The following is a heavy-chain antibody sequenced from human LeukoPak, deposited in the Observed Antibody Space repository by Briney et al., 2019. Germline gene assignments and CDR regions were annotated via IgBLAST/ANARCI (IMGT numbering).Heavy chain of an antibody. Sequence: GGSLRLSCVASGFTFSSYGMSWVRQAPGKGLEWVANINQDGSAKYYVDSVKGRYTISRDNAKNSLHLQMNSLRAEDTAVYYCARVPGVAVAARYYFDYWGQGTLVTVSS. D-gene: IGHD6-19*01. CDR1: GFTFSSYG. CDR3: ARVPGVAVAARYYFDY. V-gene: IGHV3-7*01. J-gene: IGHJ4*02. CDR2: INQDGSAK.